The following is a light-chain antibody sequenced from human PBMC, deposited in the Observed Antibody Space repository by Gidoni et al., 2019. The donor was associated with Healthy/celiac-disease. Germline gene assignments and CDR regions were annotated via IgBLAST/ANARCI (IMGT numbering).Light chain of an antibody. Sequence: QSVLTQPPSVSGAPGQRVTISCTGSSSNIGAGYDLHWYPPPPGTAPKLLIYGNNNRPSGVPDRFSGSKSGTSASLAITGLQAEDEADYYCQSYDSSLSGYVFGTGTKVTVL. V-gene: IGLV1-40*01. J-gene: IGLJ1*01. CDR2: GNN. CDR3: QSYDSSLSGYV. CDR1: SSNIGAGYD.